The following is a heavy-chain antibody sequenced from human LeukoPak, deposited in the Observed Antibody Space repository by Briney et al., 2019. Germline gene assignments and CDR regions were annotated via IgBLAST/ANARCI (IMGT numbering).Heavy chain of an antibody. V-gene: IGHV4-34*01. J-gene: IGHJ6*02. CDR3: ARDRGKINRYYYGMDV. CDR1: GGTFSGYY. D-gene: IGHD4-23*01. Sequence: PSETLSLTCAVYGGTFSGYYWSWIRQPPGKGLEWIGEINHSGSTNYNPSLKSRGTISVDTSKNQFSLKLSSVTAADTAVYYCARDRGKINRYYYGMDVWGQGTTVTVSS. CDR2: INHSGST.